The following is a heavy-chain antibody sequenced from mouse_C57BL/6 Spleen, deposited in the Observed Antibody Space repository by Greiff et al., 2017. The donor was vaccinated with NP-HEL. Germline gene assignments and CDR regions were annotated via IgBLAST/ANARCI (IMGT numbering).Heavy chain of an antibody. CDR3: ARYGGTYYFDY. CDR1: GYAFSSSW. Sequence: VHLVESGPELVKPGASVKISCKASGYAFSSSWMNWVKQRPGKGLEWIGRIYPGDGDTNYNGKFKGKATLTADKSSSTAYMQLSSLTSEDSAVYFCARYGGTYYFDYWGHGTTLTVSS. V-gene: IGHV1-82*01. D-gene: IGHD1-1*01. J-gene: IGHJ2*01. CDR2: IYPGDGDT.